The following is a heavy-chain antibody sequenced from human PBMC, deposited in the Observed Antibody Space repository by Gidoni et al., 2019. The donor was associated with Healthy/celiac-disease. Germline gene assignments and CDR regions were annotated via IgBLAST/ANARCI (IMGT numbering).Heavy chain of an antibody. D-gene: IGHD5-12*01. Sequence: EVQLLESGGGLVQPGGSLRLSCAASGFTFSSSAMSWVRQAPGKGLEWVSAIRGSGGSTYYADSVKGRFAISRDNSKNTLYLQMNSLRAEDTAVYYCAKDGSGYGEDDAFDIWGQGTMVTVSS. V-gene: IGHV3-23*01. CDR2: IRGSGGST. J-gene: IGHJ3*02. CDR3: AKDGSGYGEDDAFDI. CDR1: GFTFSSSA.